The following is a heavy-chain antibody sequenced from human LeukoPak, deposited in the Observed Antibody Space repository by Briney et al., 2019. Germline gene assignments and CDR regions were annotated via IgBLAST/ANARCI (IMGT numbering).Heavy chain of an antibody. CDR3: ARGGDSSGYPLDY. Sequence: ASVKVSCKASGYTFISYDINWVRQATGQGLEWMGWMNPNSGNTGYAQKFQGRVTITRNTSISTAYMELSSLRSEDTAVYYCARGGDSSGYPLDYWGQGTLVTVSS. J-gene: IGHJ4*02. CDR1: GYTFISYD. D-gene: IGHD3-22*01. CDR2: MNPNSGNT. V-gene: IGHV1-8*03.